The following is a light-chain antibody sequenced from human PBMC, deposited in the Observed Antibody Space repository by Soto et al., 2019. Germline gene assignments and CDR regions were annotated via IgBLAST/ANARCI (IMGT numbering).Light chain of an antibody. CDR3: QQYGSSPVT. CDR1: QSLTSTY. Sequence: EIVLTQSPGTLSLSPGDRATLSCRASQSLTSTYLAWYQQKAGQAPRLLIYGASSRATGIPDRFSGSGSGTDFTLTISRLEPEDFAVYYFQQYGSSPVTFGPGTKVDIK. J-gene: IGKJ3*01. V-gene: IGKV3-20*01. CDR2: GAS.